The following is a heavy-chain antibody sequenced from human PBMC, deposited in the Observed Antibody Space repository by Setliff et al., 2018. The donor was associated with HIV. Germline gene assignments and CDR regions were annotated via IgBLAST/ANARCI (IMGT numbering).Heavy chain of an antibody. CDR2: INPSGGST. CDR3: ATDSNFGGIVTPWDY. Sequence: ASVKVSCKASGYTFTSYYMHWVRQAPGQGLEWMGIINPSGGSTSYAQKFQGRVTMTEDTSTDTAYMELSSLRSEDTAVYYCATDSNFGGIVTPWDYWGQGTLVTVSS. CDR1: GYTFTSYY. J-gene: IGHJ4*02. D-gene: IGHD1-26*01. V-gene: IGHV1-46*01.